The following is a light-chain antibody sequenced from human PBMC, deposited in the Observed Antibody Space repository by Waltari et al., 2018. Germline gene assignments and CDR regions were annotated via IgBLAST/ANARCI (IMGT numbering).Light chain of an antibody. CDR1: QSVSSN. V-gene: IGKV3-15*01. CDR3: QHYNNRPLT. CDR2: GAS. J-gene: IGKJ4*01. Sequence: EIVMTQAPVTLSVSPGERATLFCSASQSVSSNLAWYQQKPGRGPRLLIYGASIRATGIPARFTGSGSGTEFTLTISRLQSEDFAVYFCQHYNNRPLTFGGGTK.